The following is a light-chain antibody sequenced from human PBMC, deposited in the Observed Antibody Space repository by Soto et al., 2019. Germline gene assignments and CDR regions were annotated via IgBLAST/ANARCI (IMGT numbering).Light chain of an antibody. CDR3: NQRDSWPLT. Sequence: ENVLTQSPATLSLSPGEGATLSCRASESVGSDLAWYQQKPGQPPRLLIYDVSGRATGVPARFSGSGSGTDFPRPISSLEPEDFAVYCCNQRDSWPLTFGGGTKVEIK. V-gene: IGKV3-11*01. J-gene: IGKJ4*01. CDR1: ESVGSD. CDR2: DVS.